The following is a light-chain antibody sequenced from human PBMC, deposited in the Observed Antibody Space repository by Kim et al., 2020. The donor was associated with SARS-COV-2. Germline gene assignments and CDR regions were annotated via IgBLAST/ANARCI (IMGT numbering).Light chain of an antibody. CDR2: DVS. J-gene: IGLJ2*01. CDR1: SSDVGGYNY. CDR3: CSYTTSTTSV. V-gene: IGLV2-14*01. Sequence: QSALTQPASVSGSPGQSITISCTGTSSDVGGYNYVSWYQQHPGKAPKLMIYDVSKRPSGVSDRFSGSKSGNTASLTISGLQAEDEADYYCCSYTTSTTSVFGGGTQLTVL.